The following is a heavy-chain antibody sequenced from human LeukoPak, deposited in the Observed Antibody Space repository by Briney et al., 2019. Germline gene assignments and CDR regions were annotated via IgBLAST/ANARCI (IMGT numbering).Heavy chain of an antibody. CDR2: FDPEDGET. V-gene: IGHV1-24*01. CDR3: ATSRGSGCWFDP. D-gene: IGHD3-10*01. CDR1: GYTLTELS. J-gene: IGHJ5*02. Sequence: ASVKVSCKVSGYTLTELSMHWVRQAPGKGLEWMGGFDPEDGETIYAQKFQGRVTMTEDTSTDTAYMELSSLRSEDTAVYYCATSRGSGCWFDPWGQGTLVTVSS.